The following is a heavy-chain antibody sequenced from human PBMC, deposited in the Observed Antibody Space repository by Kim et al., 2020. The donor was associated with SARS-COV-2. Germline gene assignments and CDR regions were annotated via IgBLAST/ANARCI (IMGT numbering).Heavy chain of an antibody. CDR3: ARDRAGATLQGWFDP. CDR2: ISPHSGNR. Sequence: TFTRYGSSGVRTAPGQGLEWVGWISPHSGNRNYAQNLQGRVTMTTDTSTSTAYMELRSLRPDDTAVYYCARDRAGATLQGWFDPWGQGTLAT. V-gene: IGHV1-18*01. J-gene: IGHJ5*02. D-gene: IGHD1-26*01. CDR1: TFTRYG.